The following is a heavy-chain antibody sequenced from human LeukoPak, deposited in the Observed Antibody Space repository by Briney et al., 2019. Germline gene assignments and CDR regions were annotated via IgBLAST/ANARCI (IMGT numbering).Heavy chain of an antibody. Sequence: GRSLRLSCAASGFTFSSYAMHWVRQAPGKGLEWVAVTSYDGSNKYYADSVKGRFTISRDNSKNTLYLQMNSLRAEDTAVYYCARDPDDYVWGSYRYSRRLDYWGQGTLVTVSS. CDR1: GFTFSSYA. CDR3: ARDPDDYVWGSYRYSRRLDY. D-gene: IGHD3-16*02. V-gene: IGHV3-30-3*01. CDR2: TSYDGSNK. J-gene: IGHJ4*02.